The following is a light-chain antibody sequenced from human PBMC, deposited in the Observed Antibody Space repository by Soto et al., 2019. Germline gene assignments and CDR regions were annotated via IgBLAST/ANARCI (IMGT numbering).Light chain of an antibody. CDR3: ETWDSNPRVV. CDR2: LEGSGSY. Sequence: QLVLTQSSSASASLGSSVKLTCTLSSGHSSYIIAWHQQQPGKAPRYLMKLEGSGSYNKGSGVPDRFSGSSSGADRYLTISSLQFEDEADYYCETWDSNPRVVFGGGTKLTVL. CDR1: SGHSSYI. J-gene: IGLJ2*01. V-gene: IGLV4-60*02.